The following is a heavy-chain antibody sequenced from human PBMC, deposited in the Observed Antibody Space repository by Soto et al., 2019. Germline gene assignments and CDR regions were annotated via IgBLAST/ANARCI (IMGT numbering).Heavy chain of an antibody. J-gene: IGHJ6*02. D-gene: IGHD2-21*01. CDR1: GFIFSDAW. CDR3: TTGFRSNSEGRYYYYGLDL. V-gene: IGHV3-15*07. CDR2: IKTKTDNETT. Sequence: GGSLRLSCAASGFIFSDAWMNWVRQPPGKGLEWVGRIKTKTDNETTDYAAPVKGRFTISRDDSRNVLYLQMNSLKNEDTAVYFCTTGFRSNSEGRYYYYGLDLWGQGATVTAP.